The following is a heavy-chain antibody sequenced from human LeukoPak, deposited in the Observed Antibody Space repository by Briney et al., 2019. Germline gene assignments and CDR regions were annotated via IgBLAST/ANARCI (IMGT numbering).Heavy chain of an antibody. Sequence: SGTLSLTCGVSGRSISGTSWWSWVRQPPGQGLEWIGEISLAGQTNYNPSLNGRVTMSLDKSSNQLSLHLTSVTAADTATYFCSRESGPFCPFGYWGQGTLVIVSS. D-gene: IGHD1-26*01. CDR3: SRESGPFCPFGY. CDR2: ISLAGQT. V-gene: IGHV4-4*02. CDR1: GRSISGTSW. J-gene: IGHJ4*02.